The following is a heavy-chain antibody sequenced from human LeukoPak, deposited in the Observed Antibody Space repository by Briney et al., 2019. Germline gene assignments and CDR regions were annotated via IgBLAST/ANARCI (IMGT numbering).Heavy chain of an antibody. D-gene: IGHD3-10*02. J-gene: IGHJ6*04. V-gene: IGHV3-48*01. CDR2: ISSSSSTI. CDR1: GFTFSSYS. CDR3: AELGITMIGGV. Sequence: GGSQRLSCAASGFTFSSYSMNWVRQAPGKGLEWVSYISSSSSTIYYADSVKGRFTISRDNAKNSLYLQMNSLRAEDTAVYYCAELGITMIGGVWGKGTTVAISS.